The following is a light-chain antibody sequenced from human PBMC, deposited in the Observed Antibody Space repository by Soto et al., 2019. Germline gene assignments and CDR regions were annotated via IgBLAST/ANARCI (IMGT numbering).Light chain of an antibody. CDR1: SSNIGAGYD. V-gene: IGLV1-40*01. J-gene: IGLJ2*01. CDR3: QSYDSSLSGVL. Sequence: QSVLTQPPSVSGAPGQRVTISCTGSSSNIGAGYDVHWYQHLPGTAPKLLIYDNNNRPSGVPDRFSGSKSGTSASLAITGLQAEDEADYYCQSYDSSLSGVLFGGGIKLTVL. CDR2: DNN.